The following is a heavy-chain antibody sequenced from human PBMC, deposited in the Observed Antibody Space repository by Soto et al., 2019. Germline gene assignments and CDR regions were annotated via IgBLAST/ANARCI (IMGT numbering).Heavy chain of an antibody. CDR1: GGSIDDGGYY. D-gene: IGHD4-17*01. CDR3: ARSGDYGDYHGYNWFDY. V-gene: IGHV4-31*03. CDR2: IYYSGST. J-gene: IGHJ4*02. Sequence: PSETLSLTCTVSGGSIDDGGYYWSWIRQHPGKGLEWIGYIYYSGSTYYNPSLKSRVTISVDTSKNQFSLKLSSVTAADTAVYYCARSGDYGDYHGYNWFDYWGQGTPVTVSS.